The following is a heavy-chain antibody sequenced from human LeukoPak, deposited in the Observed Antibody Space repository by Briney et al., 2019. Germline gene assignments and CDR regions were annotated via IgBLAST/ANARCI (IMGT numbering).Heavy chain of an antibody. CDR3: ARGLVGATSNRTEFDY. CDR2: IYHSGST. Sequence: SETLSLTCTVSGYSISSGYYWGWIRQPPGKGLEWIGSIYHSGSTYYNPSLKSRVTISVDTSKNQLSLKLSSVTATDTAVYYCARGLVGATSNRTEFDYWGQGTLVTVSS. D-gene: IGHD1-26*01. J-gene: IGHJ4*02. V-gene: IGHV4-38-2*02. CDR1: GYSISSGYY.